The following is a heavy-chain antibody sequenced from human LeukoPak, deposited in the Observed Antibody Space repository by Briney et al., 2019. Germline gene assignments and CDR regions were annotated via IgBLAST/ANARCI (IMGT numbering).Heavy chain of an antibody. CDR1: GFTFSSYS. CDR3: AKIGVGTTSGAFDI. V-gene: IGHV3-66*02. Sequence: GGSLRLSCAASGFTFSSYSMSWVRQAPGKGLEWVSVIYSGGSTYYADSVKGRFTISRDNSKNTLYLQMNSLRAEDTAVYYCAKIGVGTTSGAFDIWGQGTMVTVSS. D-gene: IGHD1-26*01. J-gene: IGHJ3*02. CDR2: IYSGGST.